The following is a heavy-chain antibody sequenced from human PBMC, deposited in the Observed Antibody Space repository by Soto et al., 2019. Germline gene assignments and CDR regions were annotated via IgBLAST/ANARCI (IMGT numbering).Heavy chain of an antibody. Sequence: HSETLSLTCAVYGGSFSGYYWSWIRQPPGKGLEWIGEINHSGSTNYNPSLKSRVTISVDTSKNQFSLKLSSVTAADTAVYYCARGLGGGTSRGDYYYDGMYFWGQGTTDPVSS. CDR3: ARGLGGGTSRGDYYYDGMYF. D-gene: IGHD2-15*01. CDR1: GGSFSGYY. J-gene: IGHJ6*02. CDR2: INHSGST. V-gene: IGHV4-34*01.